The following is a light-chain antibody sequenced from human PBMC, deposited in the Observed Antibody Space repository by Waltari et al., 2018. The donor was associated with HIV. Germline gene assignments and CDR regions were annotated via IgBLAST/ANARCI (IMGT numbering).Light chain of an antibody. CDR3: QKVNNFPPT. J-gene: IGKJ2*01. Sequence: DIFMTQPRSSFFASVGNTMPSTWPASQDSRSWLAWYQQKPGKAPKLLIYDASSMQSGSPVRFSGSGSGTDFTLTIRRLEREDFAIYYCQKVNNFPPTFGEGTKVEMK. V-gene: IGKV1-12*01. CDR2: DAS. CDR1: QDSRSW.